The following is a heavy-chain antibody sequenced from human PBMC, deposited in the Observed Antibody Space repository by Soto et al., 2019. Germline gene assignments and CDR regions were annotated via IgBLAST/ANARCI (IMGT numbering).Heavy chain of an antibody. Sequence: EVQLVESGGDLVQPGGSLRLSCSASGFTFSSYDMHWVRQGTGKGLEWVSAIGTTGDTYYAGSVKGRFTISRENAKNSLYLQMNSLRAGDTAIYFCARAIGPTLFDYWGQGTLVTVSS. CDR1: GFTFSSYD. V-gene: IGHV3-13*04. J-gene: IGHJ4*02. D-gene: IGHD3-22*01. CDR2: IGTTGDT. CDR3: ARAIGPTLFDY.